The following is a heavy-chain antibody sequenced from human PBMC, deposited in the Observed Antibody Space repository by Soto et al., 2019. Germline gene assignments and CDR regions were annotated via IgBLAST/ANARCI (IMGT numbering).Heavy chain of an antibody. D-gene: IGHD3-3*01. CDR1: GFTFSDYS. Sequence: EVQLVESGGGLVKPGGSLRLSCAASGFTFSDYSMNWVRQAPGKGLEWVSSISSSSSYIYYADSLKGRFTISRDNAKNSLYLQMNSRRAEDTAVYYCARGRKGSGPNYFDYWGQGTLVTVST. V-gene: IGHV3-21*01. CDR2: ISSSSSYI. J-gene: IGHJ4*02. CDR3: ARGRKGSGPNYFDY.